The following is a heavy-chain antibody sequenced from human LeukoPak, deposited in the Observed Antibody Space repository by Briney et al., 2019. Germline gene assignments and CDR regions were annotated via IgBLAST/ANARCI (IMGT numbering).Heavy chain of an antibody. CDR1: GGSISSDH. CDR2: IFYSGRT. J-gene: IGHJ4*02. D-gene: IGHD3-16*02. V-gene: IGHV4-59*01. Sequence: PSETLSLTCTVSGGSISSDHWNWIRQPPGKGLEWIGCIFYSGRTYYNPSLKSRVTISVDMSKSQFSLRLTSVTAADTAVYYCARDWVLYDYAWGSYPAFNYWGQGTLVTVSS. CDR3: ARDWVLYDYAWGSYPAFNY.